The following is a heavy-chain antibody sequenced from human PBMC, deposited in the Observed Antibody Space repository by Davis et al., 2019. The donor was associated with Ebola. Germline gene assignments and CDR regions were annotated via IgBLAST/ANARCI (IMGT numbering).Heavy chain of an antibody. CDR1: GFTFDDYA. D-gene: IGHD3-22*01. Sequence: PGGSLRLSCAASGFTFDDYAMHWVRQAPGKGLEWVSGISWNSGSIGYADSVKGRFTISRDNAKNSLYLQMNSLRAEDTAVYYCADVGVYSSGYFWGQGTLVTVSS. CDR3: ADVGVYSSGYF. CDR2: ISWNSGSI. J-gene: IGHJ4*02. V-gene: IGHV3-9*01.